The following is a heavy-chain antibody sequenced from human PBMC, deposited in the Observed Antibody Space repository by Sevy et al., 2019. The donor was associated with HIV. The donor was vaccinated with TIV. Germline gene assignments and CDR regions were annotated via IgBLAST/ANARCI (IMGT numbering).Heavy chain of an antibody. CDR2: TYYRSKWYN. Sequence: SQTLSLTCAISGDSVSSNSAAWNWIRQSPSRGLEWLGRTYYRSKWYNDYAVSVKSRITINPDTSKNQFSLQLNSVTPEDTDVYYCARNPPYCSSTSCHFDYWGQGTLVTVSS. CDR1: GDSVSSNSAA. J-gene: IGHJ4*02. CDR3: ARNPPYCSSTSCHFDY. D-gene: IGHD2-2*01. V-gene: IGHV6-1*01.